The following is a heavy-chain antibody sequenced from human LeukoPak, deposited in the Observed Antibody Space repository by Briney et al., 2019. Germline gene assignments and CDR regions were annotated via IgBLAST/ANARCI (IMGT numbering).Heavy chain of an antibody. D-gene: IGHD4-23*01. CDR3: AKSLDYGGNRARLDF. V-gene: IGHV3-23*01. CDR1: GFTFSSYA. Sequence: GGSLRLSCAASGFTFSSYAMSWVRQAPGKGLEWVSAISGSGSTTYYARSVKGRFTVSRDNSKNTLYLQMNSLRVDDTAVYYCAKSLDYGGNRARLDFWGQGALVTVSS. J-gene: IGHJ4*02. CDR2: ISGSGSTT.